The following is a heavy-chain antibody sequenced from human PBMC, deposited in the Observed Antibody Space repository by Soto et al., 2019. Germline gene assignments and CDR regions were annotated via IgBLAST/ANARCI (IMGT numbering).Heavy chain of an antibody. CDR2: IFHSGST. D-gene: IGHD3-10*01. CDR1: VGSINSGDYY. V-gene: IGHV4-30-4*01. J-gene: IGHJ6*02. Sequence: PSETLSLTCTFSVGSINSGDYYCTWFRQPPWKGLEWIGNIFHSGSTYYTPSLQSRVTISLDASKNHFSLKLSSVTPADTAVYYCARDRYYGSGTYYNFYSGMDVWGQGTTVSVSS. CDR3: ARDRYYGSGTYYNFYSGMDV.